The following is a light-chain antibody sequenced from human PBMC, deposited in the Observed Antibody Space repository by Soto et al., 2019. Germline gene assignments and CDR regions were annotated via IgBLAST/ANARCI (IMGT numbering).Light chain of an antibody. V-gene: IGKV3-11*01. Sequence: EIVLTQSPATLSLSPGERATLSCRASQSVSSYLAWYQQKPGQAPRLLIYDASNRATGIPARFSGSGSGTDFTLTISSLDPEDFAVYDCQQRSNWPRTFGQGTKVEI. CDR2: DAS. J-gene: IGKJ1*01. CDR1: QSVSSY. CDR3: QQRSNWPRT.